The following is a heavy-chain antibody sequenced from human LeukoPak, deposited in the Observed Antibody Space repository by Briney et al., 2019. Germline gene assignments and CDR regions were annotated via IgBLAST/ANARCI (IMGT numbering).Heavy chain of an antibody. V-gene: IGHV4-34*01. D-gene: IGHD6-13*01. Sequence: SETLSLTCAVYGVSFSGYYWSWIGQPPGKGGEWIGEINKSGSTNYNPSLKRRVTISVDASKNQFSLKLSSVTAPETAVYYCXXXGAXGKESAAVKQWGQGTLVTVSS. CDR2: INKSGST. CDR1: GVSFSGYY. J-gene: IGHJ4*02. CDR3: XXXGAXGKESAAVKQ.